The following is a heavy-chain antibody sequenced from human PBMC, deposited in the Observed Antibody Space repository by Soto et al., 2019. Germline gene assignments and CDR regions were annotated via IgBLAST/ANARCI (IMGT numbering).Heavy chain of an antibody. CDR3: ARGGVDTVDSSGFYEC. V-gene: IGHV4-34*01. D-gene: IGHD3-22*01. CDR2: INHSGGT. CDR1: DGSFSGHY. J-gene: IGHJ4*02. Sequence: LSLTCAVYDGSFSGHYWSWIRQPPAKALEWIGVINHSGGTSYNPSLKSRVTISVDTSKSQFSLKLTSVTAAHRAAYYCARGGVDTVDSSGFYECWGQGTPVTVSS.